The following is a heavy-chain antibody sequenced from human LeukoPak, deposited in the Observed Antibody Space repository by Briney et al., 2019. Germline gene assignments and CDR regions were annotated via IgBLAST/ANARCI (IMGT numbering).Heavy chain of an antibody. D-gene: IGHD3-10*01. V-gene: IGHV4-4*07. Sequence: SETLSLTCTVSGGFISSYYWSWIRQPAGKGLEWIGRIYTSGSTNYNPSLKSRVTMSVDTSKNQFSLKLSSVTAADTAVYYCTRAEGFGELFGFDPWGQGTLVTVSS. CDR2: IYTSGST. CDR1: GGFISSYY. J-gene: IGHJ5*02. CDR3: TRAEGFGELFGFDP.